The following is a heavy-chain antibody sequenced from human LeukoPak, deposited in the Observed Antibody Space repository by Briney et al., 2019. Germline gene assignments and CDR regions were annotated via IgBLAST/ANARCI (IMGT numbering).Heavy chain of an antibody. CDR1: GFTFSKYC. Sequence: PGGSLRLSCAASGFTFSKYCFHWVRQAPGKGLEWVTVISYDGSNKYYADSVKGRFTISRDNSKNTLYLQMNSLRAEDTAVYYCAKGVSGSSWYLNWFDPWGQGTLVTVSS. CDR3: AKGVSGSSWYLNWFDP. CDR2: ISYDGSNK. D-gene: IGHD6-13*01. V-gene: IGHV3-30*18. J-gene: IGHJ5*02.